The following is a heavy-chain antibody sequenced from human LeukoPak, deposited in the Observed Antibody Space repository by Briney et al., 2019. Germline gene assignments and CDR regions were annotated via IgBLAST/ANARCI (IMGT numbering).Heavy chain of an antibody. CDR1: GGTFSSYA. Sequence: ASVKVSCKASGGTFSSYAISWVRQAPGQGLEWMGRIIPILGIANYAQKFQGRVTITADKSTSTAYMELSSLRSEDTAVYYCASXQXYYXSSGYGYWGQGTLVTV. CDR2: IIPILGIA. V-gene: IGHV1-69*04. J-gene: IGHJ4*02. D-gene: IGHD3-22*01. CDR3: ASXQXYYXSSGYGY.